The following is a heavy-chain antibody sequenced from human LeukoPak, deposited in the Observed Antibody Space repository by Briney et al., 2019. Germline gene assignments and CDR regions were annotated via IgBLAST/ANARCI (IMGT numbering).Heavy chain of an antibody. J-gene: IGHJ4*02. CDR1: GYNFTSYW. CDR2: IYPSDSDT. Sequence: GESLKISCKGSGYNFTSYWIGWVRQMPGTGLEWMGIIYPSDSDTRYSPSLQGQVTISADKSISTAYLQWSSLKASDTAIYYCARLQNYNVKVAFWGQGTLVTVSS. CDR3: ARLQNYNVKVAF. V-gene: IGHV5-51*01. D-gene: IGHD3-10*02.